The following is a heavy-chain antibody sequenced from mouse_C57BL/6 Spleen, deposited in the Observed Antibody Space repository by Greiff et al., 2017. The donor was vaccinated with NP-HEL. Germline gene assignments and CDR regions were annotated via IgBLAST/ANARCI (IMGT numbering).Heavy chain of an antibody. CDR2: IYPGDGDT. CDR1: GYAFSSSW. V-gene: IGHV1-82*01. D-gene: IGHD1-1*01. J-gene: IGHJ2*01. Sequence: QVQLQQSGPELVKPGASVKISCKASGYAFSSSWMNWVKQRPGKGLEWIGRIYPGDGDTNYNGKFKGKATLTADKSFSTAYMQLSSLASEDSAVYFWAREGYYYGSSYVYFDYWGQGTTLTVSS. CDR3: AREGYYYGSSYVYFDY.